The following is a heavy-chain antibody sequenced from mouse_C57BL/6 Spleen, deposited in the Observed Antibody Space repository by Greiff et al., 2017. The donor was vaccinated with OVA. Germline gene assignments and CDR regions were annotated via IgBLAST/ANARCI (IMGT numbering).Heavy chain of an antibody. CDR3: ASPGTWDYYAMDY. Sequence: VKLVESGPGLVQPSQSLSITCTVSGFSLTSYGVHWVRQSPGKGLEWLGVIWSGGSTDYNAAFISRLSISKDNSKSQVFFKMNSLQADDTAIYYCASPGTWDYYAMDYWGQGTSVTVSS. J-gene: IGHJ4*01. V-gene: IGHV2-2*01. D-gene: IGHD4-1*01. CDR1: GFSLTSYG. CDR2: IWSGGST.